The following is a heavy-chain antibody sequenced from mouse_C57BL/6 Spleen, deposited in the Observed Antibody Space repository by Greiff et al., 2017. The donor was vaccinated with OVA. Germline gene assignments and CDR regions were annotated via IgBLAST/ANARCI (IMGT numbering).Heavy chain of an antibody. CDR1: GFSLTSYG. Sequence: VQLVESGPGLVQPSQSLSITCTVSGFSLTSYGVHWVRQSPGKGLEWLGVIWSGGSTDYNAAFIYRLSISKDNSKSQVFFKMNSLQADDTAIYYCARTRPLYYYGSKGYAMDYWGQGTSVTVSS. CDR2: IWSGGST. CDR3: ARTRPLYYYGSKGYAMDY. J-gene: IGHJ4*01. V-gene: IGHV2-2*01. D-gene: IGHD1-1*01.